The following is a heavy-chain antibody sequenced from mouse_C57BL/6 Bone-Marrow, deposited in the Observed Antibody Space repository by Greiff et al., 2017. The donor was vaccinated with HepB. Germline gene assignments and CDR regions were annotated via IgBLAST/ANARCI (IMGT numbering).Heavy chain of an antibody. D-gene: IGHD2-13*01. V-gene: IGHV1-69*01. CDR1: GYTFTRYW. CDR3: ARGGLLWYFDV. CDR2: IDPSDSYT. Sequence: QVQLQQPGAELVMPGASVKLSCKASGYTFTRYWMHWVKQRPGQGLEWIGEIDPSDSYTNYNQKFKGKSTLTVDKSSSTAYMQLSSLTSEDSAVYYCARGGLLWYFDVWGTGTTVTVSS. J-gene: IGHJ1*03.